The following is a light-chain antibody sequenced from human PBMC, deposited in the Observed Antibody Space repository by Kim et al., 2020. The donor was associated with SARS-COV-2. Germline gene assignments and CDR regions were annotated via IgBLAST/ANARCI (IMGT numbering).Light chain of an antibody. CDR2: GNS. CDR3: QSYDSSLSGSEV. CDR1: SANIGAGYA. J-gene: IGLJ2*01. V-gene: IGLV1-40*01. Sequence: VTSSGPGSSANIGAGYAVHWYQQLPGTAPKLLIYGNSNRPSGVPARFSGSKSGTSASLAITGLQAEDEADYYCQSYDSSLSGSEVFGGGTQLTVL.